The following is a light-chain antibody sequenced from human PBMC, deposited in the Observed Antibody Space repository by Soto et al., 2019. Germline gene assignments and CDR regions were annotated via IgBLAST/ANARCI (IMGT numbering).Light chain of an antibody. CDR2: DAS. Sequence: EIVLTQSPATLSLSPGERATLSCRASQSVSSYLAWYQQKPGQAPRLLTYDASNRATGIPARFSGSGSGTDFTLTISSLEPEDFAVYYCQLRSNWPLYTFGQGTKLEIK. CDR1: QSVSSY. J-gene: IGKJ2*01. CDR3: QLRSNWPLYT. V-gene: IGKV3-11*01.